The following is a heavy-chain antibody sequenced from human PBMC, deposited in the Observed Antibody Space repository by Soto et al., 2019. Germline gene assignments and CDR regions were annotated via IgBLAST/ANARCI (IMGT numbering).Heavy chain of an antibody. CDR2: IFSNDEK. D-gene: IGHD3-3*01. CDR1: GFSLSNARMG. Sequence: SGPTLVNPTETLTLTCTVSGFSLSNARMGVSWIRQPPGKALEWLAHIFSNDEKSYSTSLKSRLTISKDTSKSQVVLTMTNMDPVDTATYYCARIKVDYDFWSGYSEVFWFDPWGQGTLVTVSS. CDR3: ARIKVDYDFWSGYSEVFWFDP. V-gene: IGHV2-26*01. J-gene: IGHJ5*02.